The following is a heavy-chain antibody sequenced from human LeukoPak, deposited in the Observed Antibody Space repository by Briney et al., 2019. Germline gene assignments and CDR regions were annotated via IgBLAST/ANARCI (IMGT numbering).Heavy chain of an antibody. D-gene: IGHD5-18*01. CDR3: ARDRRYSYGYGSVSRIDY. J-gene: IGHJ4*02. Sequence: PSETLSLTCTVSGDSLTSTNYQWAWIRQSPGKEVEWIGSLHYSGNSYYNPSLMSRVTISLDKSQNQFSLRLTSVTAADTAVYYCARDRRYSYGYGSVSRIDYWGQGTLVTVSS. CDR2: LHYSGNS. V-gene: IGHV4-39*07. CDR1: GDSLTSTNYQ.